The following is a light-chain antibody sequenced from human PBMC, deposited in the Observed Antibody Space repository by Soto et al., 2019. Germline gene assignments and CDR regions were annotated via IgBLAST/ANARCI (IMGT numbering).Light chain of an antibody. CDR1: QSVSSNY. J-gene: IGKJ1*01. Sequence: EIVLTQSPGTLSLSPGERATLSCRASQSVSSNYLAWYQQKPGQAPGLLMYGASSRATGIPDRFSGSGSGTDFTLTISRLEPEDFAVYYCQQYGSSPQTFGQGTKVEIK. CDR3: QQYGSSPQT. CDR2: GAS. V-gene: IGKV3-20*01.